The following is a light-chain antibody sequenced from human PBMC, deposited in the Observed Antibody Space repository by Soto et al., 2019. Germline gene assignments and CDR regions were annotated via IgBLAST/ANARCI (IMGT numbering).Light chain of an antibody. CDR3: YSYAGSSTFWV. V-gene: IGLV2-23*01. CDR2: EGS. CDR1: SSGVGSYNL. Sequence: QSALTQPASVSGSPGQSITISCTGTSSGVGSYNLVSWYQQHPGKAPKLMIYEGSKRPSGVSNRFSGSKSGNTASLTISGLQAEDEAEYYCYSYAGSSTFWVFGGGTKVTVL. J-gene: IGLJ3*02.